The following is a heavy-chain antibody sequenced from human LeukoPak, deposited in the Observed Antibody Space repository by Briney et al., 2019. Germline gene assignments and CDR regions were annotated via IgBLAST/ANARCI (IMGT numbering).Heavy chain of an antibody. CDR2: INAGNGNT. CDR3: ARAPSYYYGSGTLLPDY. CDR1: GYTFTSYA. D-gene: IGHD3-10*01. Sequence: ASVKVSCKASGYTFTSYAMHWVRQAPGQRLEWMGWINAGNGNTKYSQKFQGRVTITRDTSASTAYMELSSLRSEDTAVYYCARAPSYYYGSGTLLPDYWGQGTLVTVSS. J-gene: IGHJ4*02. V-gene: IGHV1-3*01.